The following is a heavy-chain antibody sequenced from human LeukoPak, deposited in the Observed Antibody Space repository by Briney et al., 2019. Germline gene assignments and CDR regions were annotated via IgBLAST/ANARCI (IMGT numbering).Heavy chain of an antibody. Sequence: PGGSLRLFCAASGFTFSSYAMSGVPQAPGKGLEWVSAISGSGGSTYYADSVKGRFTISRGNSKNTLYLQMNSLRAEDTAVYYCAKVTRIAVAGHFSKLFDYWGQGTLVTVSS. J-gene: IGHJ4*02. V-gene: IGHV3-23*01. CDR3: AKVTRIAVAGHFSKLFDY. CDR2: ISGSGGST. D-gene: IGHD6-19*01. CDR1: GFTFSSYA.